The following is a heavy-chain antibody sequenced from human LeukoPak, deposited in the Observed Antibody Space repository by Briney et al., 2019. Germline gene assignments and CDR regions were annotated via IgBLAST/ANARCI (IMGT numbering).Heavy chain of an antibody. CDR1: GFTFSRYW. CDR2: IKKDGSEK. Sequence: GGSLRLCCAASGFTFSRYWMSWVRQALGKGLEWVANIKKDGSEKSYVDFVKGRFTISRDNAKNSLYLQLNSLRAEDTAVYYCARGYSSSWSYMDVWGKGTTVTVSS. V-gene: IGHV3-7*01. CDR3: ARGYSSSWSYMDV. D-gene: IGHD6-13*01. J-gene: IGHJ6*03.